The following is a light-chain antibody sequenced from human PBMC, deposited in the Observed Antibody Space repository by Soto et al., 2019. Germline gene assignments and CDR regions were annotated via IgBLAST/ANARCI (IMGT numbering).Light chain of an antibody. CDR3: LQHNTYPQT. J-gene: IGKJ1*01. Sequence: DIQMPQSPSTLSASVGDRVTITCRASQGIRIDLGWYQQKPGKAPNRLIYAASSLQSGVPSRFSGSGSGTEFTLTISSLQPEDFATYYCLQHNTYPQTFGQGTKVEIK. CDR2: AAS. CDR1: QGIRID. V-gene: IGKV1-17*01.